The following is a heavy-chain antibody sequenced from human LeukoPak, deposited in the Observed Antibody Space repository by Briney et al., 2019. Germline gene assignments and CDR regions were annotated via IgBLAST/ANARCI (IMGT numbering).Heavy chain of an antibody. CDR2: INHSGST. CDR3: ARLSRPDYYYYYYGMDV. J-gene: IGHJ6*02. D-gene: IGHD1-14*01. V-gene: IGHV4-34*01. CDR1: GGSFSGYY. Sequence: SETLSPTCAVYGGSFSGYYWSWIRQPPGKGLEWIGEINHSGSTNYNPSLKSRVTISVDTSKNQFSLKLSSVTAADTAVYYCARLSRPDYYYYYYGMDVWGQGTTVTVSS.